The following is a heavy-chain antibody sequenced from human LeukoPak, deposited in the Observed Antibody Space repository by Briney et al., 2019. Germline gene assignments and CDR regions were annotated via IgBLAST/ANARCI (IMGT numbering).Heavy chain of an antibody. Sequence: GRSLRLSCAASGFTFSSYGMHWVRQAPGKGLEWVAVISYDGSNKYYADSVKGRFTISRDNSKNTLYLQMNSLRAEDTAVYYCAKGHGRPIYYYYGMDVWGQGTTVTVSS. J-gene: IGHJ6*02. CDR2: ISYDGSNK. CDR3: AKGHGRPIYYYYGMDV. V-gene: IGHV3-30*18. CDR1: GFTFSSYG.